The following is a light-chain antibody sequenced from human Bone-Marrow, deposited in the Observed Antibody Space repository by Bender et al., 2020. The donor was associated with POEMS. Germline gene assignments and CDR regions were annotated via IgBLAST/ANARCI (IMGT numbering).Light chain of an antibody. Sequence: QSALTQPRSVSGSPGQSVTISCSGTSSDVGGYNYVSWYQQHPGKAPKLMIYDISDRPSGVSSRFSGSKSGNTASLTISGRQAEDEADYYCGTWETSLNGMLFGGGTKVTVL. J-gene: IGLJ2*01. V-gene: IGLV2-14*03. CDR2: DIS. CDR1: SSDVGGYNY. CDR3: GTWETSLNGML.